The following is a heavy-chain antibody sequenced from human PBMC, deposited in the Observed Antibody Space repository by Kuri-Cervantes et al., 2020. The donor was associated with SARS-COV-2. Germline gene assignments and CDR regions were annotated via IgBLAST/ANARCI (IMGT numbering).Heavy chain of an antibody. CDR1: GFTFSSYV. CDR3: ARGGGYCGGDCYDFDY. D-gene: IGHD2-21*02. Sequence: GESLKISCAASGFTFSSYVMSWVRQAPGKGLEWVSAITSSAGTTYYADSVKGRFTISRDNAKNSLYLQMNSLRAEDTAVYNCARGGGYCGGDCYDFDYWGQGTLVTVSS. V-gene: IGHV3-23*01. J-gene: IGHJ4*02. CDR2: ITSSAGTT.